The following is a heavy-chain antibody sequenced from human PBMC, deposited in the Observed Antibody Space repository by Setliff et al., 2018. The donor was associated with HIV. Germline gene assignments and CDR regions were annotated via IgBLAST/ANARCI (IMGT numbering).Heavy chain of an antibody. Sequence: GASVKVSCKVFGDSFNGYYMHWVRQAPGQGLEWMGWINPNSGGTNYAQKFQGWVTMTRDTSISTAYMELSRLRSDDTAVYYCARASRWLFRTGTYYFDYWGQGTLVTVS. V-gene: IGHV1-2*04. CDR3: ARASRWLFRTGTYYFDY. CDR1: GDSFNGYY. CDR2: INPNSGGT. D-gene: IGHD3-22*01. J-gene: IGHJ4*02.